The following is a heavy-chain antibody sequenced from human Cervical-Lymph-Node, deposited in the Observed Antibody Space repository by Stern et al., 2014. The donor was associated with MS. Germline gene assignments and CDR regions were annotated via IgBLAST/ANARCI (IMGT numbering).Heavy chain of an antibody. CDR3: ARDYYDSSGSLTNWFDP. J-gene: IGHJ5*02. V-gene: IGHV6-1*01. Sequence: QVQLMQSGPGLVKPSQTLSLTCAISGASVSSNSAAWNWIRQSPLRGLEWLGRTYYRSKWYNDYALSVKSRITINPDTSKNQFSLHLNSVTPEDTAVYYCARDYYDSSGSLTNWFDPWGQGTLVTVSS. D-gene: IGHD3-22*01. CDR2: TYYRSKWYN. CDR1: GASVSSNSAA.